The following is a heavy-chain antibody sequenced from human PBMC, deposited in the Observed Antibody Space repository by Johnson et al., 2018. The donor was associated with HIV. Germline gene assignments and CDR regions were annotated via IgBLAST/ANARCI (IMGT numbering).Heavy chain of an antibody. Sequence: QVQLVESGGGLVKPGGSLRLSCAASGFTFSDYYMSWIRQAPGKGLEWVAVISYDGSNKYYADSVKGRFTISRDNAKNTLYRQMNSLRAEDTAVYYCTRGWGYAFDVWGQGTMVTVSS. D-gene: IGHD3-10*01. CDR1: GFTFSDYY. V-gene: IGHV3-30-3*01. J-gene: IGHJ3*01. CDR2: ISYDGSNK. CDR3: TRGWGYAFDV.